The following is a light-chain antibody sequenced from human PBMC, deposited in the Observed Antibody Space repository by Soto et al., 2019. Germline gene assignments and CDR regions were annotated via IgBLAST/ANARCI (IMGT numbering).Light chain of an antibody. CDR3: QVWDSISVV. V-gene: IGLV1-44*01. Sequence: QLVLTQPPSASGTPGQRVTISCSGSNSNIGSNTVNWYQQLPGTAPKLLIFSLNQRPSGVPDRFSGSESGTSASLAISGLQSEDEADYYCQVWDSISVVFGGGTKLTVL. J-gene: IGLJ2*01. CDR2: SLN. CDR1: NSNIGSNT.